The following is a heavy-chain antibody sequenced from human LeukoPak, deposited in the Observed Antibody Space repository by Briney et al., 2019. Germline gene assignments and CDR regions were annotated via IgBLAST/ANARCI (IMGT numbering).Heavy chain of an antibody. CDR1: GFTFSNYA. V-gene: IGHV3-23*01. Sequence: GGSLRLSCVASGFTFSNYAMSWVRQTPGKGLEWVSSISGSGGSTHYADSVKGRFTISRDNSKNILYLQMNSLRAEDTAVYYCAKDGAAYYYDSSGYYYWGQGTLVTVSS. D-gene: IGHD3-22*01. CDR2: ISGSGGST. CDR3: AKDGAAYYYDSSGYYY. J-gene: IGHJ4*02.